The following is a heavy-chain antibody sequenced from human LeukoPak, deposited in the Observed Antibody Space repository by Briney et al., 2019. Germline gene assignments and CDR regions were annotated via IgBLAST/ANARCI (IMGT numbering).Heavy chain of an antibody. CDR3: ARERNYYGSGTHYYYYYYMDV. Sequence: ASVKVSCRASGYTFTGYYMHWVRQAPGQGLEWMGWINPNSGGTNYAQKFQGRVTMTRDTSISTAYMDLSRLRSDDTAVYYCARERNYYGSGTHYYYYYYMDVWGKGTTVTVSS. V-gene: IGHV1-2*02. D-gene: IGHD3-10*01. J-gene: IGHJ6*03. CDR1: GYTFTGYY. CDR2: INPNSGGT.